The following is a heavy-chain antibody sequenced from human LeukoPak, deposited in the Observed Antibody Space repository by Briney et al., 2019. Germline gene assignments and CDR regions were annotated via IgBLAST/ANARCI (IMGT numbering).Heavy chain of an antibody. J-gene: IGHJ4*02. CDR3: TRVAVGFDY. V-gene: IGHV3-49*04. CDR2: TRSKAYGGTT. CDR1: GFTFGDYA. Sequence: GRSLRLSCSPSGFTFGDYALSWVRQAPGQGLEWIGFTRSKAYGGTTEYAASVKGRFTISGDESKSTAYLQMNSLKTEDTAVYYCTRVAVGFDYWGQGTLVTVSS.